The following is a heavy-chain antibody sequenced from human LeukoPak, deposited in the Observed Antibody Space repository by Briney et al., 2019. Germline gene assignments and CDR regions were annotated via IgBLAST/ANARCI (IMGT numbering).Heavy chain of an antibody. J-gene: IGHJ4*02. CDR1: GFTFSSYW. V-gene: IGHV3-7*01. D-gene: IGHD6-13*01. Sequence: PGGSLRLSCAASGFTFSSYWMSWVRQAPGKGLEWVANIKQDGSEKYYVDSVKGRFTISRDNAKNSLYLQMNSLRAEDTAVYYCAREGSIAAAGDFDYWGQGTLVTVSS. CDR3: AREGSIAAAGDFDY. CDR2: IKQDGSEK.